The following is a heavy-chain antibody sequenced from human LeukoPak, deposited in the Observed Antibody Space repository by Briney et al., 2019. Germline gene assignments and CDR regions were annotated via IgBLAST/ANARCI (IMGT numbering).Heavy chain of an antibody. CDR2: IYHSGIT. J-gene: IGHJ4*02. CDR1: GGSISGGGYS. V-gene: IGHV4-30-2*01. Sequence: PSETLSLTCAVSGGSISGGGYSWSWLRQPPGKGLEWVGYIYHSGITYYNPSRKSRVTISVDRSKNQFSLKLSSVTAADTAVYYCARGAIRYFDWLSHFDYWGQGTLVTVSS. CDR3: ARGAIRYFDWLSHFDY. D-gene: IGHD3-9*01.